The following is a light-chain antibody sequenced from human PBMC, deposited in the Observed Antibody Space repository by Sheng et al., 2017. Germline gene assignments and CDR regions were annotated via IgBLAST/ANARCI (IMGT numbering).Light chain of an antibody. CDR3: QQAQSFPYT. CDR2: AAS. J-gene: IGKJ2*01. Sequence: DIQMTQSPSSVSASVGDRVTITCRASQGISTWLVWYQQKPGRAPELLLNAASRLQGGVPSRFSGSGSGTEFTLTISSLQPEDFATYYCQQAQSFPYTFGQGTKVEIK. V-gene: IGKV1-12*01. CDR1: QGISTW.